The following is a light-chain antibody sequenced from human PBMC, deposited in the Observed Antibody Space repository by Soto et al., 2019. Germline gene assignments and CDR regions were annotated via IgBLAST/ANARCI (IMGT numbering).Light chain of an antibody. CDR2: EVS. CDR3: NSYTSSSTWV. Sequence: QSALTQPASVSGSPGQSITISCTGTSSDVGGHNYVSWYQQYPGKAPKLMIYEVSNRPSGVSNRFSGSKSGNTASLTISGLQAEDEADYYCNSYTSSSTWVFGGGTKLTVL. V-gene: IGLV2-14*01. CDR1: SSDVGGHNY. J-gene: IGLJ3*02.